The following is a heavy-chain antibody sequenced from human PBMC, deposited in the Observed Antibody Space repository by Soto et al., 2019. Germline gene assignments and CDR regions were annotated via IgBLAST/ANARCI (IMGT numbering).Heavy chain of an antibody. J-gene: IGHJ4*02. Sequence: GGSLRLSCAASGFTFSTHAMHWVRQAPGKGLECVAIVSFDGSNKYYADSVKGRFTISRDNSKNTLYLQMNSLRAEDTAVYYCARRGNSSGYYYLPSPFDYWGQGTLVTVSS. V-gene: IGHV3-30-3*01. CDR2: VSFDGSNK. D-gene: IGHD3-22*01. CDR3: ARRGNSSGYYYLPSPFDY. CDR1: GFTFSTHA.